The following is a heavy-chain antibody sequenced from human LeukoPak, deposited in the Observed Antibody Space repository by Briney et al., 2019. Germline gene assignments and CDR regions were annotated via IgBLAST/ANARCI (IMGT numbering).Heavy chain of an antibody. CDR3: ARDSDVLRGDDWFDP. Sequence: GASVKVSCKASGGTFNNYAINWVRQAPGQGLEWMGGIIPMFGTANYAQKFQGRVTFTADKSTSIFYMDLSSLRSEDAAVYYCARDSDVLRGDDWFDPWGQGTLVTVSS. V-gene: IGHV1-69*06. CDR2: IIPMFGTA. D-gene: IGHD3-10*01. CDR1: GGTFNNYA. J-gene: IGHJ5*02.